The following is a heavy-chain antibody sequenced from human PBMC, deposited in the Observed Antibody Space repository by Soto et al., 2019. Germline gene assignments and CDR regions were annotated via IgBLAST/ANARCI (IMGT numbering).Heavy chain of an antibody. V-gene: IGHV4-59*12. J-gene: IGHJ5*02. CDR3: VRVFSDSISFFDP. CDR2: IYYSGST. D-gene: IGHD6-13*01. Sequence: SETLSLTCTVSGGSISSYYWSWIRQPPGKGLEWIGYIYYSGSTNYNPSLKSRVTISVDTSKNQFSLKLSSVTAADTAVYYCVRVFSDSISFFDPWGQGTLVTVSS. CDR1: GGSISSYY.